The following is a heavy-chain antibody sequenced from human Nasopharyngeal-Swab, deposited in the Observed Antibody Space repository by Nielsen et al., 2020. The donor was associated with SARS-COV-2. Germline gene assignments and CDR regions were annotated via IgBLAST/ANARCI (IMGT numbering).Heavy chain of an antibody. J-gene: IGHJ4*03. CDR2: LNSAGTAT. CDR1: GFMLSSSG. D-gene: IGHD2-21*02. V-gene: IGHV3-23*01. Sequence: GGSLRLSCAVSGFMLSSSGMSWVRQAPGKGLEWVSGLNSAGTATYYADSVRGRITISRDKSQNTLYLQMSSLRAEDTAVYYCVKGTASLDFWGQGTLVTVSS. CDR3: VKGTASLDF.